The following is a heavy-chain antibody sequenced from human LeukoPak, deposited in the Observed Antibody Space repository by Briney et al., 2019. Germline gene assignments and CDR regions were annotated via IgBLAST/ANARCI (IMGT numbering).Heavy chain of an antibody. V-gene: IGHV3-66*02. CDR3: ARGGPVLRFLEWPLGTNWFDP. J-gene: IGHJ5*02. CDR1: GFNVSSNY. Sequence: GGSLRLSCAASGFNVSSNYMSWVRQAPGKGLEWVSVIYSGGSTYYADSVKGRFTISRDNSKNTLYLQMNSLRAEDTAVYYCARGGPVLRFLEWPLGTNWFDPWGQGTLVTVSS. CDR2: IYSGGST. D-gene: IGHD3-3*01.